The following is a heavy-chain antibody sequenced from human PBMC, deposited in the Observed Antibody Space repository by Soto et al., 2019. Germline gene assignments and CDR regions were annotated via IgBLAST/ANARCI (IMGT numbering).Heavy chain of an antibody. D-gene: IGHD3-9*01. CDR2: ISAYNGNT. V-gene: IGHV1-18*01. CDR3: ARYRYYDILTGILYGMDV. CDR1: GYTFTSYG. Sequence: GASVKVSCKASGYTFTSYGISWVRQAPGQGLEWMGLISAYNGNTNYAQKLQGRVTMTTDTSTSTAYMELRSLRSDDTAVYYCARYRYYDILTGILYGMDVWGQGTTVTVSS. J-gene: IGHJ6*02.